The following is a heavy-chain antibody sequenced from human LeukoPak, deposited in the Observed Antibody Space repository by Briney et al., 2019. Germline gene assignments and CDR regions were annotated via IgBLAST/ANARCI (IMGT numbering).Heavy chain of an antibody. CDR2: IYTSGST. V-gene: IGHV4-59*10. D-gene: IGHD3-9*01. CDR3: ARVPYSDIVRIDY. Sequence: PSETLSLTCAVYGVSFSGYYWSWVRQPPGKGLEWIGRIYTSGSTNYNPSLKSRVTMSVDTSKNQFSLKLSSVTAADTAVYYCARVPYSDIVRIDYWVRGTLVTVSS. CDR1: GVSFSGYY. J-gene: IGHJ4*02.